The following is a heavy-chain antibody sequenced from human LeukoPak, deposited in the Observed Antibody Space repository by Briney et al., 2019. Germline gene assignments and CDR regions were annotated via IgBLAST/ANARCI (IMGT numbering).Heavy chain of an antibody. J-gene: IGHJ3*02. CDR3: ARSPPPRAFDI. Sequence: SETLSLTCTVSGGSISSYYWSWIRQPPGKGLEWIGYTYYSGSTNYNPSLKSRVTISVDTSKNQFSLKLSSVTAADTAVYYCARSPPPRAFDIWGQGTMVTVSS. CDR1: GGSISSYY. CDR2: TYYSGST. V-gene: IGHV4-59*08.